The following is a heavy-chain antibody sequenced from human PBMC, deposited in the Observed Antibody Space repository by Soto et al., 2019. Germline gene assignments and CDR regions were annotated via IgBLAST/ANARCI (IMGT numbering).Heavy chain of an antibody. Sequence: QVHLVQSGAEVKKPGASVKVSCKASGYTFTSYAMHWVRQAPGQRLEWMGWINAGNGNTKYSQKFQGRVTSTRDTSASTAYMELSSLRSEDTAVYYCARGPGGPDGPGDYWGQGTLVTVSS. CDR3: ARGPGGPDGPGDY. D-gene: IGHD2-15*01. CDR2: INAGNGNT. J-gene: IGHJ4*02. CDR1: GYTFTSYA. V-gene: IGHV1-3*01.